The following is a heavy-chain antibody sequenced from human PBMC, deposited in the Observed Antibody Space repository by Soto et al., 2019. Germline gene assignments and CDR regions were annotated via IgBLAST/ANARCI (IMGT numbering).Heavy chain of an antibody. J-gene: IGHJ2*01. D-gene: IGHD4-17*01. CDR3: AMSSGPVYGDYCYFYI. CDR1: GGSFSGDY. V-gene: IGHV4-34*01. CDR2: INDSGST. Sequence: QVQLQQWGAGLLKPSETLSLTCAVFGGSFSGDYWSWIRQPPGKGLEWIGEINDSGSTNYNPSLKGPVPITQDPCKNPLAVNLTFVPAASRDMYFFAMSSGPVYGDYCYFYIWGRGTLVPVSS.